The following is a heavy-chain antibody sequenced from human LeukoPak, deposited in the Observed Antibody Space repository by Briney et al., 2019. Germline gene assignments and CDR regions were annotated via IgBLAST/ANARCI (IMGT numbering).Heavy chain of an antibody. V-gene: IGHV4-34*01. Sequence: PSETLSLTCAVNGGSFSGYYWTWIRQTPEKGLEWIGEMNPSGSTSYNPSLKSRVTISVDTSKNQFSLKLSSVTAADTAVYYCARGRQDVTMIVVVMTAVSYYLDVWGKGTTVTVS. D-gene: IGHD3-22*01. CDR2: MNPSGST. J-gene: IGHJ6*03. CDR3: ARGRQDVTMIVVVMTAVSYYLDV. CDR1: GGSFSGYY.